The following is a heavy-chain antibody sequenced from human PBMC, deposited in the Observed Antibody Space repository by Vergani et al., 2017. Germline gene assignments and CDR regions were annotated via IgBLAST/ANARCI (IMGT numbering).Heavy chain of an antibody. Sequence: QVQLVQSGAEVKKPGSSVKVSCKASGGTFSSYAISWVRQAPGQGLEWMGGIIPIFGTANYAQKFQGRVTITADESTSTAYMELSSLRSEETAVYYCARVIRSGGWQQHHFQHWGQGTLVTVSS. CDR3: ARVIRSGGWQQHHFQH. D-gene: IGHD6-13*01. CDR2: IIPIFGTA. J-gene: IGHJ1*01. V-gene: IGHV1-69*01. CDR1: GGTFSSYA.